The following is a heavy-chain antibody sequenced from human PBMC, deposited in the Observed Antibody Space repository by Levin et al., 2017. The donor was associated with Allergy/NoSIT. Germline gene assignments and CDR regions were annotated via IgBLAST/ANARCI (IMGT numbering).Heavy chain of an antibody. V-gene: IGHV4-31*03. CDR2: IYNSGST. CDR3: ARDSPDIAVPDDAFDI. CDR1: GGSISSSIYY. J-gene: IGHJ3*02. D-gene: IGHD6-19*01. Sequence: PSQTLSLTCTVSGGSISSSIYYWTWLRQHPGKGLEWVGYIYNSGSTYYNPSLESRVTISMDTSKNQFSLKLSSVTAADTAVYYCARDSPDIAVPDDAFDIWGQGTLVTVSS.